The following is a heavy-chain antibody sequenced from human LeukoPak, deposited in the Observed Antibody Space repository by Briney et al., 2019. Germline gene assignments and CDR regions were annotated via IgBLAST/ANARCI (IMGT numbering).Heavy chain of an antibody. Sequence: SETLSLTCAVYGGSFSGYYWSWIRQPPGKGLEWIGEINHSGSTNYNPPLKSRVTISVDTSKNQFSLKLSSVTAADTAVYYCARDQRWGRGYYSVWGQGTLVTVSS. CDR1: GGSFSGYY. V-gene: IGHV4-34*01. J-gene: IGHJ4*02. CDR3: ARDQRWGRGYYSV. CDR2: INHSGST. D-gene: IGHD3-22*01.